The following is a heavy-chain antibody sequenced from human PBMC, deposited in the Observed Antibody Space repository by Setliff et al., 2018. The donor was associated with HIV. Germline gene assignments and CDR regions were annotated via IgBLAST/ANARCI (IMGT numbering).Heavy chain of an antibody. CDR2: IKSISDGATT. D-gene: IGHD3-3*01. CDR3: TTTLRTRNFWSGYSVLSDY. J-gene: IGHJ4*01. V-gene: IGHV3-15*01. CDR1: GGSFSGYS. Sequence: LRKTLSLTCAVYGGSFSGYSWGWIRQPPGKGLEWIGRIKSISDGATTDYAAPVEGRFAISRDDSNNTLYLQMNSLKTEDTAVYYCTTTLRTRNFWSGYSVLSDYWGQGTLVTVSS.